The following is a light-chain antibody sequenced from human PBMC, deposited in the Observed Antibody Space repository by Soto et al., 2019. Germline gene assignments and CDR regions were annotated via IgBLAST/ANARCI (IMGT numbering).Light chain of an antibody. J-gene: IGLJ1*01. V-gene: IGLV2-14*03. CDR3: SSYKSSSTLSTYV. CDR2: DVS. CDR1: SSDVGGYNY. Sequence: QSALTQPASVSGSPGQSITISCTGTSSDVGGYNYVSWYQHHPGKAPKLMIYDVSNRPSGVSNRFSGSKSGNTASLIISGLQAEDEADYYCSSYKSSSTLSTYVFGTGTKLTVL.